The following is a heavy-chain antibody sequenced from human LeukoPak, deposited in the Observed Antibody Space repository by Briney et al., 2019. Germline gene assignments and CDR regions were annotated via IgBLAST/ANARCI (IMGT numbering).Heavy chain of an antibody. CDR2: ISSSGSTI. CDR3: AGGIAARPFCYYGMDV. J-gene: IGHJ6*02. CDR1: GFTFSSYE. V-gene: IGHV3-48*03. D-gene: IGHD6-6*01. Sequence: GGSLRLSCAASGFTFSSYEMNWVRQAPGKGLEWVSYISSSGSTIYYADSVKGRFTISRDNAKNSLYLQMNSLRAEDTAVYYCAGGIAARPFCYYGMDVWGQGTTVTVSS.